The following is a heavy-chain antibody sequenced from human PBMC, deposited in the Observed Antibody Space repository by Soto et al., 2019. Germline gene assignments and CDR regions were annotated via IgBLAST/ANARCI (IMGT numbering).Heavy chain of an antibody. CDR3: AKDLTIFGVVIIEAPTPFDY. V-gene: IGHV3-23*01. CDR1: GLTFSSYA. CDR2: ISGSGGST. Sequence: PGGSMRLSCAASGLTFSSYAISWVRQAPGKELEWVSAISGSGGSTYYADSVKGRFTISRDNSKNTLYLQMNSLRAEDTAVYYCAKDLTIFGVVIIEAPTPFDYWGQGTLVTVSS. J-gene: IGHJ4*02. D-gene: IGHD3-3*01.